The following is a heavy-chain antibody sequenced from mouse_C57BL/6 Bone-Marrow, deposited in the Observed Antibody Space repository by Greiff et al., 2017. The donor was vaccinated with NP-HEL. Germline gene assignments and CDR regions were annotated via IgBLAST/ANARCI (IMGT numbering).Heavy chain of an antibody. V-gene: IGHV5-17*01. CDR3: ARGYPIYYDYDVLWFAY. CDR2: ISSGSSTI. CDR1: GFTFSDYG. J-gene: IGHJ3*01. Sequence: EVHLVESGGGLVKPGGSLKLSCAASGFTFSDYGMHWVRQAPEKGLEWVAYISSGSSTIYYADTVKGRFTISRDNAKNTLFLQMTSLRSEDTAMYYCARGYPIYYDYDVLWFAYWGQGTLVTVSA. D-gene: IGHD2-4*01.